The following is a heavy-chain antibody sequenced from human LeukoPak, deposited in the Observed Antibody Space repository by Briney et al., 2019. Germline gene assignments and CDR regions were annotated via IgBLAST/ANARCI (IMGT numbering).Heavy chain of an antibody. CDR1: GFTFSSYA. CDR2: ISGSGGST. CDR3: ANLETYYYDSSGYSGDAFDI. J-gene: IGHJ3*02. D-gene: IGHD3-22*01. Sequence: GGSLRLSCAASGFTFSSYAMSWVRQAPGKGLEWVSAISGSGGSTYYADSVKGRFTISRDNAKNALYLQMNSLRAEDTAVYYCANLETYYYDSSGYSGDAFDIWGQGTMVTVSS. V-gene: IGHV3-23*01.